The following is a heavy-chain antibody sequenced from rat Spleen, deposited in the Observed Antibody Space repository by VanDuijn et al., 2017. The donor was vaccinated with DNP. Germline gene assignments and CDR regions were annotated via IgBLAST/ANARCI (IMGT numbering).Heavy chain of an antibody. J-gene: IGHJ1*01. CDR3: ARHGFRGTTSHWYFDF. CDR1: GFTFSNYY. Sequence: EVQLVESGGGLVQPGRSLKLSCAASGFTFSNYYMAWVRQAPKKGLEWVATISTSGSRTYYPDSVKGRFTISRDNAKSSLYLQMNSLKSEDTATYYCARHGFRGTTSHWYFDFWGPGTMVTVSS. CDR2: ISTSGSRT. V-gene: IGHV5-25*01. D-gene: IGHD1-11*01.